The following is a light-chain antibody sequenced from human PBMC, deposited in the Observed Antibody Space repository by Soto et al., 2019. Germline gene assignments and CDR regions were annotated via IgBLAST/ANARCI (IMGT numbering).Light chain of an antibody. V-gene: IGLV1-47*01. J-gene: IGLJ2*01. CDR1: SSRIGSNY. CDR3: AAWDDSLSGVV. Sequence: QSVLTQPPSASGTPGQRGTISCSGSSSRIGSNYVYWYQQLPGTATKLLIYRNNQRPSGVPDRFSGSKSGTSASLAISGLRSEDEADYYCAAWDDSLSGVVFGGGTKLTVL. CDR2: RNN.